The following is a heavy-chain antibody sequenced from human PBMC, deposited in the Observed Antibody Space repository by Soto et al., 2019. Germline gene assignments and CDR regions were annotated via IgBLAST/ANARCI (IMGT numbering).Heavy chain of an antibody. CDR2: IYYSGST. Sequence: SETLSLTCTVSGGSISSSSYYWGWIRQPPGKGLEWIGSIYYSGSTYYNPSLKSRVTISVDTSKNQFSLKLSSVTAADTAVYYCARHFEWLPGQSFTPLDYWGQGTLVTVSS. V-gene: IGHV4-39*01. D-gene: IGHD3-3*01. CDR3: ARHFEWLPGQSFTPLDY. CDR1: GGSISSSSYY. J-gene: IGHJ4*02.